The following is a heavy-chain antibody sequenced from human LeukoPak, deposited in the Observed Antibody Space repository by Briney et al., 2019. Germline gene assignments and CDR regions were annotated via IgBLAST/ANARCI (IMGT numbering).Heavy chain of an antibody. CDR1: GFTFSSYS. Sequence: GGSLRLSCAASGFTFSSYSMNWVRQAPGKGREGVSSISSSSSYIYYADSVKGRFTISRDNAKNSLYLQMNSLRAEDTAVYYCARYYYDSSGFFDYWGQGTLVTVSS. CDR2: ISSSSSYI. D-gene: IGHD3-22*01. J-gene: IGHJ4*02. V-gene: IGHV3-21*01. CDR3: ARYYYDSSGFFDY.